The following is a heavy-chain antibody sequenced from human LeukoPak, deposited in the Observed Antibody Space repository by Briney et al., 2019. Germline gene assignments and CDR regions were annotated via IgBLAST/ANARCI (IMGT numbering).Heavy chain of an antibody. Sequence: GGSLRLSCAASGFTFSSYGMHWVRQAPGKGLEWVAVISYDGSNKYYADSVKGRFTISRDNSKNTPYLQMNSLRAEDTAVYYCARDWHTRQRLESIVGAMSGYYYGMDVWGQGTTVTVSS. CDR1: GFTFSSYG. CDR3: ARDWHTRQRLESIVGAMSGYYYGMDV. V-gene: IGHV3-30*03. J-gene: IGHJ6*02. CDR2: ISYDGSNK. D-gene: IGHD1-26*01.